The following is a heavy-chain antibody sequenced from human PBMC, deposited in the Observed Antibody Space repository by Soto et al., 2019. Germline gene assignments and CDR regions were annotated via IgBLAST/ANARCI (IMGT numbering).Heavy chain of an antibody. D-gene: IGHD1-1*01. Sequence: LRLACAASGFPFSNAWINWFRQAPGKGLEWVGRVKSNADGVTIDYAAPVNGRFTILRDDSKNTVYLQMYSLRNEDTAVYYCVTGKRHRLAWGDYYYSGMVGWYPG. CDR1: GFPFSNAW. CDR3: VTGKRHRLAWGDYYYSGMVG. CDR2: VKSNADGVTI. J-gene: IGHJ6*02. V-gene: IGHV3-15*01.